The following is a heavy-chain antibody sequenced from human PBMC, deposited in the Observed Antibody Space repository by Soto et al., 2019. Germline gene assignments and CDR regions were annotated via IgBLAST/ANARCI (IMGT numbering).Heavy chain of an antibody. V-gene: IGHV4-34*01. Sequence: NPSETLSLTCAVYGGSFSGYYWSWIRQPPGKGLEWIGEINHSGSTNYNPSLKSRVTISVDTSKNQFSLKLSSVTAADTAVYYCARAPSLYSSSRNWFDPWGQGTLVTVSS. CDR3: ARAPSLYSSSRNWFDP. J-gene: IGHJ5*02. D-gene: IGHD6-13*01. CDR1: GGSFSGYY. CDR2: INHSGST.